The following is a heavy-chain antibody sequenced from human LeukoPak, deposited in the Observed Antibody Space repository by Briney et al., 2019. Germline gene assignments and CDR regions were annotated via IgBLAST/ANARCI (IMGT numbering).Heavy chain of an antibody. CDR1: GFTFSSYS. CDR3: ARDADFWSGYLSWFDP. Sequence: GGSLRLSCAASGFTFSSYSMNWVRQAPGKGLEWVSSISSSSSYIYYADSVKGRFTISRDNAKNSLYLQMNSLRAEDTAVYYCARDADFWSGYLSWFDPWGQGTTVTVSS. D-gene: IGHD3-3*01. CDR2: ISSSSSYI. J-gene: IGHJ5*01. V-gene: IGHV3-21*01.